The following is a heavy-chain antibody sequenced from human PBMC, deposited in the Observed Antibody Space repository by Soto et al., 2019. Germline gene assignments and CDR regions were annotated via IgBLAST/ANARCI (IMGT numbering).Heavy chain of an antibody. D-gene: IGHD3-22*01. CDR3: ATVVITTGGFDY. Sequence: EVQLVESGGGLVQPGGSLRLSCAASGFTFSSYWIHWVRQAPGKGLVWVSRINSDGSSTSYADSVKGRFTISRDNAKNTLYLQMNSLRAEDTAVYYCATVVITTGGFDYWGQGTLVTVSS. CDR1: GFTFSSYW. V-gene: IGHV3-74*01. J-gene: IGHJ4*02. CDR2: INSDGSST.